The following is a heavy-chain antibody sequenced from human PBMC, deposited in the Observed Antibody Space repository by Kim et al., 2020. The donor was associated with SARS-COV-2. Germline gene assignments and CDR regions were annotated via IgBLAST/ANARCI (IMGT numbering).Heavy chain of an antibody. Sequence: GGSLRLSCAASGITFSSYAMHWVRQAPGKGLEWVSVIYSGGTKIHYADSVEGRFTITRDDYKNTLYLQMNSLRADTTADYYCARPPFDDFVSSVYDLDY. CDR1: GITFSSYA. D-gene: IGHD3-22*01. CDR3: ARPPFDDFVSSVYDLDY. V-gene: IGHV3-23*03. CDR2: IYSGGTKI. J-gene: IGHJ4*01.